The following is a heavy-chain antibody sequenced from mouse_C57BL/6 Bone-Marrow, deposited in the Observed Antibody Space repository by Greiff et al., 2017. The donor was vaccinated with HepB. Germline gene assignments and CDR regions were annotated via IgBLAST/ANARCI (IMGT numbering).Heavy chain of an antibody. CDR2: ISSGSSTI. V-gene: IGHV5-17*01. CDR3: ARWLYDGPGGFAY. Sequence: EVKLQESGGGLVKPGGSLKLSCAASGFTFSDYGMHWVRQAPEKGLEWVAYISSGSSTIYYADTVKGRFTISRDNAKNTLFLQMTSLRSEDTAMYYCARWLYDGPGGFAYWGQGTLVTVSA. CDR1: GFTFSDYG. J-gene: IGHJ3*01. D-gene: IGHD2-3*01.